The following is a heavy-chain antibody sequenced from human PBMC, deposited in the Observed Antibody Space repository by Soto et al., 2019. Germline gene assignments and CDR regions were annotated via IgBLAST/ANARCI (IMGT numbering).Heavy chain of an antibody. CDR3: ARESHMATFFAVVIKGWIDS. D-gene: IGHD3-3*01. Sequence: PGGSLRLSCSASGFTLSHFWMSWVRQIPGKGLEWVADINLDGSEKNYVDSVRGRFTHSRDNAQNSVSLQMNSLRVEDTAVYYCARESHMATFFAVVIKGWIDSWGQGTLVTVSS. J-gene: IGHJ5*01. CDR1: GFTLSHFW. V-gene: IGHV3-7*03. CDR2: INLDGSEK.